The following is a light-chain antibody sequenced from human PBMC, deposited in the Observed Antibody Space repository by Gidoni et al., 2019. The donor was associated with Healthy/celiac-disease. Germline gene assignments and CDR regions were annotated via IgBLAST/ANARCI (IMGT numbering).Light chain of an antibody. CDR1: QSISSY. J-gene: IGKJ2*01. CDR3: QQSYSTPPYT. V-gene: IGKV1-39*01. Sequence: DIQMTQSPSSLSASVVDRVTITCRASQSISSYFNWYHQKPGKAPKPLIYAASSLQSGVPSRFSGSGSGTDFTLTISSLQPEDFATYYCQQSYSTPPYTFGQGTKLEIK. CDR2: AAS.